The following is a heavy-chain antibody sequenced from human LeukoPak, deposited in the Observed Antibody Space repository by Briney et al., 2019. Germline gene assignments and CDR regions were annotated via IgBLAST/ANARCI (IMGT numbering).Heavy chain of an antibody. J-gene: IGHJ4*02. CDR3: ARHYYDSSGWAGYIDY. V-gene: IGHV3-53*01. CDR1: GFTVSSNY. CDR2: IYSGGST. Sequence: GGSLRLSCAAFGFTVSSNYMSWVRQAPGKGLEWVSVIYSGGSTYYADSVKGRFTISRDNSKNTLYLQMNSLRAEDTAVYYCARHYYDSSGWAGYIDYWGQGTLVTVSS. D-gene: IGHD3-22*01.